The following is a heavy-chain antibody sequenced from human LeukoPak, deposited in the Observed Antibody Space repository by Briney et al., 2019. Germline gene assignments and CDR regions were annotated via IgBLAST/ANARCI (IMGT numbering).Heavy chain of an antibody. J-gene: IGHJ4*02. CDR2: IKHSERT. Sequence: PQTLSPTCALSGGSFTGYYCSWIRHPPREGLEWIGEIKHSERTNYPPSLKRRVTISVDTSKHQFSLKLSSVTAADTAVYYWARGYCSGGSCYANLDYWGQGTLVTVSS. D-gene: IGHD2-15*01. V-gene: IGHV4-34*01. CDR3: ARGYCSGGSCYANLDY. CDR1: GGSFTGYY.